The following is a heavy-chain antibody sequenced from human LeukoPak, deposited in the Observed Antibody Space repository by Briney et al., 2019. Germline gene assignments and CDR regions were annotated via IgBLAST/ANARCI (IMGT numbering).Heavy chain of an antibody. CDR3: AELGITMIGGV. Sequence: GGSLRLSCAASGFTFSSYEMNWLRQAPGKGLEWVSYISSSGSTIYYADSVKGRFTISRYNAKNSLYLQMNSLGAEDTAVYYCAELGITMIGGVWGKGTTVTISS. CDR1: GFTFSSYE. CDR2: ISSSGSTI. V-gene: IGHV3-48*03. D-gene: IGHD3-10*02. J-gene: IGHJ6*04.